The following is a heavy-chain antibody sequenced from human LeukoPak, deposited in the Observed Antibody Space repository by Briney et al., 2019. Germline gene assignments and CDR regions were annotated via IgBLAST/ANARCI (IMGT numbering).Heavy chain of an antibody. CDR2: INPNSGGT. J-gene: IGHJ4*02. V-gene: IGHV1-2*02. CDR3: ATLMTTVTTSSRIDY. CDR1: GYTFTCYY. D-gene: IGHD4-11*01. Sequence: ASVKVSCKASGYTFTCYYMHWVRQAPGQGLEWMGWINPNSGGTNYAQKFQGRVTMTRDTSISTAYMELSRLRSDDTAVYYCATLMTTVTTSSRIDYWGQGTLVTVSA.